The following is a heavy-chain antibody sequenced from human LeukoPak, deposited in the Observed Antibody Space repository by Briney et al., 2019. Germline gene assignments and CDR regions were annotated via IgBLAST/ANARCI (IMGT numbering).Heavy chain of an antibody. CDR2: IDVTGKKI. Sequence: GGSLRLSCAASGFPLSGFEMNWVRQAPGKGPEWIAYIDVTGKKIRYADSVKGRFIISRDNANSSVYLQMNSLRADDTAVYYCARENYVRGYDFWGLGTLVTVSS. CDR3: ARENYVRGYDF. J-gene: IGHJ4*02. CDR1: GFPLSGFE. D-gene: IGHD3-16*01. V-gene: IGHV3-48*03.